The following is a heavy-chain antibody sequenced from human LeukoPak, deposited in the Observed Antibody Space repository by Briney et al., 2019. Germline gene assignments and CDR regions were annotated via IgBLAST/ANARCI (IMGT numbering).Heavy chain of an antibody. J-gene: IGHJ3*02. CDR3: ARVVLSGVVVITSDAFDI. CDR2: IYYSGST. D-gene: IGHD3-22*01. CDR1: GGSISSSSYY. V-gene: IGHV4-39*07. Sequence: SETLSLTCTVSGGSISSSSYYWGWIRQPPGKGLEWIGSIYYSGSTYYNPSLKSRVTISVDTSKNQFSLKLSSVTAADTAVYYCARVVLSGVVVITSDAFDIWGQGTMVTVSS.